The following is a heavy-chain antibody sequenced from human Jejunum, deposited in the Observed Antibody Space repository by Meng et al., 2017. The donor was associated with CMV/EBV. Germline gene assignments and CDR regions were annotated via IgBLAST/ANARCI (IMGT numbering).Heavy chain of an antibody. V-gene: IGHV6-1*01. CDR1: GDSVSSKSAA. D-gene: IGHD6-13*01. Sequence: HVQLQQCGPGLVKPSQTLSRICAIPGDSVSSKSAAWNWIRQSPSRGLEWLGRAYYRSKWFYDYALSVKSRININPDTSKNRFSLQLNSVTPKDTAVYYCARGLYDSSWSTFDYWGQGTLVTVSS. J-gene: IGHJ4*02. CDR3: ARGLYDSSWSTFDY. CDR2: AYYRSKWFY.